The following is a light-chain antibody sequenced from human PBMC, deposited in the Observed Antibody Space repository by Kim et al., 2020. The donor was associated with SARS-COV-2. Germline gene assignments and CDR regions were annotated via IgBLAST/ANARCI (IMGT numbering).Light chain of an antibody. J-gene: IGKJ2*01. CDR2: DAS. V-gene: IGKV3-11*01. CDR1: QSVSSY. CDR3: QQRSNWPPRYT. Sequence: PAERATLSCRASQSVSSYLAWYQRKPGQAPRLLIYDASNGATGIPARFSDSGSGTDFTLTISSLEPEDFAVYYCQQRSNWPPRYTFGQGTKLEI.